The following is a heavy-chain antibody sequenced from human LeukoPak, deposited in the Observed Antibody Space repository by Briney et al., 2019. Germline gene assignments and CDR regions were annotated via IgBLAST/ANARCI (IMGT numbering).Heavy chain of an antibody. CDR1: GFTFSTHA. V-gene: IGHV3-23*01. Sequence: PGGSLGLSCVVSGFTFSTHAMTWVRQTQGKGLERVTDISGPGGTTYYAASVKGRFTISRDNSKNTLFLQMNSLRAEDTAVYYCARDPGGIPADYMDVWGKGTTVIVSS. D-gene: IGHD3-16*01. CDR3: ARDPGGIPADYMDV. J-gene: IGHJ6*03. CDR2: ISGPGGTT.